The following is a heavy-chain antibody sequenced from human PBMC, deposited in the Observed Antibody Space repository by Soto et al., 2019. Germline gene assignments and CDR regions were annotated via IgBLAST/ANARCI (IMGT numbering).Heavy chain of an antibody. J-gene: IGHJ6*03. D-gene: IGHD3-16*01. CDR3: ATILGDYYYYYYMDV. CDR1: GFTFSSYA. Sequence: GGSLRLSCAASGFTFSSYAMSWVRQAPGKGLEWVSAISGSGGSTYYADSVKGRFTISRDNSKNTLYLQMNSLRAEDTAVYYCATILGDYYYYYYMDVWGKGTTVTVSS. CDR2: ISGSGGST. V-gene: IGHV3-23*01.